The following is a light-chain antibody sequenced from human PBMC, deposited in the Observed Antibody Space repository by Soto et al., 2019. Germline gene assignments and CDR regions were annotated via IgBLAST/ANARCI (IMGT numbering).Light chain of an antibody. CDR3: SSYTSSSTLV. V-gene: IGLV2-14*01. Sequence: QSALTQPASVSGSPGQSITISCTGTSSDVGGYNYVSWYQQHPGKAPKLMIYDVSSRPSGVSNRFSGSKSRNTASLTISGLQAEDEADYYCSSYTSSSTLVFGGGTQLTVL. CDR1: SSDVGGYNY. J-gene: IGLJ2*01. CDR2: DVS.